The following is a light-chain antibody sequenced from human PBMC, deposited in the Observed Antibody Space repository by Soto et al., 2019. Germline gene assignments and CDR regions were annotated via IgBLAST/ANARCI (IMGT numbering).Light chain of an antibody. J-gene: IGKJ4*01. CDR2: DAS. CDR3: QQRSKWPLT. CDR1: QSVSTY. Sequence: EIVLTQSPATLSLSPGERATLSCRASQSVSTYLAWYQQKPGQAPRLLIYDASNRATGIPARFSGSGSGTGFTLTISSLEPDDFAVYYCQQRSKWPLTFGGGTKVEIK. V-gene: IGKV3-11*01.